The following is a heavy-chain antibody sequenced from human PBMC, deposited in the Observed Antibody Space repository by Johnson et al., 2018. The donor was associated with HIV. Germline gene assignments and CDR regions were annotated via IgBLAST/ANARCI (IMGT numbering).Heavy chain of an antibody. D-gene: IGHD3-22*01. J-gene: IGHJ3*02. Sequence: QVQLVESGGGLVKPGGSLRLSCTASGFTFSDYYMSWIRQAPGKGLEWVSYISSSGSTIYDADSVKGRFTISRDNAKKSLYLQMNSLRAEDTAVYYCAQDPSPWLLGNDACDIWGQGTMVTVCS. CDR3: AQDPSPWLLGNDACDI. CDR1: GFTFSDYY. CDR2: ISSSGSTI. V-gene: IGHV3-11*01.